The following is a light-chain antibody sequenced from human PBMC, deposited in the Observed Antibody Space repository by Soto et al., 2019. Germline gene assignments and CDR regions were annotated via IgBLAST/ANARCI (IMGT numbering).Light chain of an antibody. CDR2: DAS. J-gene: IGKJ5*01. V-gene: IGKV3-15*01. CDR3: QQSYSTPRT. Sequence: EIMMTHSPAILSVSPGERATLSCRVSQSVSSNLAWYQQKPGQAPRLLIYDASSRATGIPARFSGSGSGTEFTLTISSLQSEDFATYFCQQSYSTPRTFGQGTRLEIK. CDR1: QSVSSN.